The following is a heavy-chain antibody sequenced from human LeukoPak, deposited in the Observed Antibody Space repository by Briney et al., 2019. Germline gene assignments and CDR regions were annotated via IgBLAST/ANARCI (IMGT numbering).Heavy chain of an antibody. V-gene: IGHV1-2*02. CDR2: INPNSGGT. J-gene: IGHJ3*02. Sequence: ASVKVSCKASGYTFTGYYIHWVRQAPGQGLEWMGWINPNSGGTNYAQKFQGRVTMTRDTSISTAYMELSRLRSDDTAVYYCASQSRIITIFGVVMTAHAFDIWGQGTMVTVSS. CDR3: ASQSRIITIFGVVMTAHAFDI. CDR1: GYTFTGYY. D-gene: IGHD3-3*01.